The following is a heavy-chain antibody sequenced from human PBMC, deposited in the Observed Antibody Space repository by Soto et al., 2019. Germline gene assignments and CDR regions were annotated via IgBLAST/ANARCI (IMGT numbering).Heavy chain of an antibody. V-gene: IGHV4-59*01. J-gene: IGHJ4*02. CDR2: IYYTGST. Sequence: PSETLSLTCTVSGGSINNYYWSWIRQSPGKGLEWIAYIYYTGSTTYNPSLKSRVSVSVDMSKNQFSLTLSSVTAADTAVYYCARDNGAATAALDYWGQGTLVTVSS. D-gene: IGHD6-13*01. CDR3: ARDNGAATAALDY. CDR1: GGSINNYY.